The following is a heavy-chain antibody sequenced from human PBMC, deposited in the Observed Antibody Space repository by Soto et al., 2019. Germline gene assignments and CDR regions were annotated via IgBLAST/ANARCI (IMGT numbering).Heavy chain of an antibody. CDR1: GFSFSSFA. D-gene: IGHD3-10*01. CDR3: AKAGGFGEFYFYMDV. J-gene: IGHJ6*03. Sequence: GGSLRLSCAASGFSFSSFAMSWVRQPPGRGLEWVSAISGRGGSTYYAGSVKGRFTISRDNSKNTLYLQMNSLRAEDTAVYYCAKAGGFGEFYFYMDVWGKGTTVTVSS. CDR2: ISGRGGST. V-gene: IGHV3-23*01.